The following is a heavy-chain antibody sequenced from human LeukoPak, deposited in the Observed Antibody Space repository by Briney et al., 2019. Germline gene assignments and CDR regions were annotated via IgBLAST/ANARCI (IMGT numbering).Heavy chain of an antibody. Sequence: GASVKVSCKASGGTFSSYAISWVRQAPGQGLEWMGGIIPIFGTANYAQKFQGRVTITADKSTSTAYMELSSLRSEDTAVYYCARPNYDSSSNWFDPWGQGTLATVSS. D-gene: IGHD3-22*01. CDR2: IIPIFGTA. CDR3: ARPNYDSSSNWFDP. J-gene: IGHJ5*02. V-gene: IGHV1-69*06. CDR1: GGTFSSYA.